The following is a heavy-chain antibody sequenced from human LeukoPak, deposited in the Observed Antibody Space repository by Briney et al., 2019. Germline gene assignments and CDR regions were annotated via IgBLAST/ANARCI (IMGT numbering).Heavy chain of an antibody. V-gene: IGHV1-8*01. D-gene: IGHD5-24*01. J-gene: IGHJ6*02. Sequence: EASVKVSCKASGYTFTSYDINWVRQATGQGLEWMGWMNPNSGNTGYAQKFQGRVTMTRDTSISTAYMELSRLRSDDTAVYYCARALETGMDVWGQGTTVTVSS. CDR2: MNPNSGNT. CDR1: GYTFTSYD. CDR3: ARALETGMDV.